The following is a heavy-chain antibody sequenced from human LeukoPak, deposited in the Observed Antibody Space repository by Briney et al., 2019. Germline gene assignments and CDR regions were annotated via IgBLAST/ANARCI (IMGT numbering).Heavy chain of an antibody. CDR1: GGSFSGYY. Sequence: SETLSLTCAVYGGSFSGYYWSWIRQPPGKGLEWIGEINHSGSTNYSPSLKSRVTISVDTSKNQFSLKLSSVTAADTAVYYCARYRYSGSFLDPWGQGTLVTVSS. J-gene: IGHJ5*02. D-gene: IGHD1-26*01. CDR3: ARYRYSGSFLDP. V-gene: IGHV4-34*01. CDR2: INHSGST.